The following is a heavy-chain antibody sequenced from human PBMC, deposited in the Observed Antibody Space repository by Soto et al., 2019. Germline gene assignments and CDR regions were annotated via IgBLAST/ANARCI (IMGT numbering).Heavy chain of an antibody. J-gene: IGHJ4*02. CDR1: GFTFNSYT. D-gene: IGHD2-21*01. CDR3: ARDTGLYCGGDCYPLDY. CDR2: ITSNGGST. Sequence: EVQLVESGGGLVQPGGSLRLSCAASGFTFNSYTMHWVRQAPGKELEYISGITSNGGSTYYANSVRGRFTISRDNSKNTLYHQMGSLTAEDMAVYYCARDTGLYCGGDCYPLDYWGKGTLVTVSS. V-gene: IGHV3-64*01.